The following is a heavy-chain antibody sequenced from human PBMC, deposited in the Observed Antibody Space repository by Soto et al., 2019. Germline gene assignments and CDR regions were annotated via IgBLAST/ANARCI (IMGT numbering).Heavy chain of an antibody. Sequence: ASETLSLTCTFSVVSISSGGYYCSWIRQHPWKGLEWIGYIYYSGGTYYNPSLKSRVTISVDTSKNQFSLKLSSVTAADTAVYYCARAGGMLGSSYYYDSSGPEQYAFDIWGQGTMVTVSS. CDR2: IYYSGGT. V-gene: IGHV4-31*02. CDR1: VVSISSGGYY. J-gene: IGHJ3*02. D-gene: IGHD3-22*01. CDR3: ARAGGMLGSSYYYDSSGPEQYAFDI.